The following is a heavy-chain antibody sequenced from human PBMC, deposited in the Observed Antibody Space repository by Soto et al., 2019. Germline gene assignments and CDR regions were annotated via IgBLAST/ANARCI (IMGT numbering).Heavy chain of an antibody. CDR3: GRVMIGTSRHTDSDY. Sequence: PSETLSLTCTVSGASISSDDYYWGWIRQTPGKGLEWIGNIDYNGVTYYNPSLKSRVTVSKDTSKNQFSLKVASVTAAGTAIYYCGRVMIGTSRHTDSDYWGQGTQVTVSS. J-gene: IGHJ4*02. V-gene: IGHV4-39*01. D-gene: IGHD2-2*01. CDR2: IDYNGVT. CDR1: GASISSDDYY.